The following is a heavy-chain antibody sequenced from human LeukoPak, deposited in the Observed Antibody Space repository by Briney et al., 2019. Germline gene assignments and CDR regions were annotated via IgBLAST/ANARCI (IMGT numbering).Heavy chain of an antibody. V-gene: IGHV4-34*01. J-gene: IGHJ3*02. CDR3: ARKDDVGPFGI. CDR2: INHSGST. D-gene: IGHD1-1*01. Sequence: SETLSLTCAVYGGSFSGYYWSWIRQPPGKGLEWIGEINHSGSTNYNPSLKSRVTISVDTSKNQFSLKLSSVTAADTAVYYCARKDDVGPFGIWGQGTMVTVSS. CDR1: GGSFSGYY.